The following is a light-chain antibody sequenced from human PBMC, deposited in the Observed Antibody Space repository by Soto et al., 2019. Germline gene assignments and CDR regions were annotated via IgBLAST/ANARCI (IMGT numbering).Light chain of an antibody. V-gene: IGKV1-5*01. CDR2: CAS. CDR3: QQVNSYSEA. Sequence: DIQMTQSPATLSASVGDTVTITCRASQTISGLLAWYQQRPGKAPSLLIFCASTLESGVPSRFSGSGSGTTFTITISSQQYDDFATYYWQQVNSYSEAFGQGTKVDIK. J-gene: IGKJ1*01. CDR1: QTISGL.